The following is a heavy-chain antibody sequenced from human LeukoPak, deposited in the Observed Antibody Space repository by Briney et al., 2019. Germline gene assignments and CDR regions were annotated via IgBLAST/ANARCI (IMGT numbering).Heavy chain of an antibody. D-gene: IGHD3-10*01. CDR2: IYSGGST. CDR1: GFTFSSYG. CDR3: ARDLQYGSGSS. J-gene: IGHJ5*02. V-gene: IGHV3-53*05. Sequence: GGSLRLSCAASGFTFSSYGMSWVRQAPGKGLEWVSVIYSGGSTYYADSVKGRFTIPRDNSKNTLYLQMNSLRAEDTAVYYCARDLQYGSGSSWGQGTLVTVSS.